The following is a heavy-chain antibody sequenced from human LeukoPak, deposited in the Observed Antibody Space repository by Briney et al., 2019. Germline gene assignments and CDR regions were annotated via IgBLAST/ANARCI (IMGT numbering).Heavy chain of an antibody. CDR2: ISYDGSNK. CDR3: AKDRGWLPRTIGMDV. D-gene: IGHD5-12*01. Sequence: PGGSLRLSCAASGFTFSSYSMHWVRQAPGKGLEWVAVISYDGSNKYYADSVKGRFTISRDNSKNTLYLQMNSLRAEDTAVYYCAKDRGWLPRTIGMDVWGQGTTVTVSS. J-gene: IGHJ6*02. V-gene: IGHV3-30*18. CDR1: GFTFSSYS.